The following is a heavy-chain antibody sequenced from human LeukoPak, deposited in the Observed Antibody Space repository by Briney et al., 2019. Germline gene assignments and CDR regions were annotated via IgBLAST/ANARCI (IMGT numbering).Heavy chain of an antibody. D-gene: IGHD3-22*01. Sequence: ASVKVSCKASGYIFDSYGITWVRQAPGQGFEWVGWISTFNGNTNYAQKLQGRVTMTTDTPTKRAYMELRSLRSDDTAVYYCARGSDRLGYYDKWGQGTLVTVSS. J-gene: IGHJ4*02. CDR3: ARGSDRLGYYDK. CDR2: ISTFNGNT. V-gene: IGHV1-18*01. CDR1: GYIFDSYG.